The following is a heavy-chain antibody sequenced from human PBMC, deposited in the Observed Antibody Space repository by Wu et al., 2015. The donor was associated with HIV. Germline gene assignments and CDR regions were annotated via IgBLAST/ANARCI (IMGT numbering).Heavy chain of an antibody. CDR3: ARDLIPFGESNYYYGMDV. CDR2: INPSGAGT. V-gene: IGHV1-46*01. CDR1: GYTFTNYY. D-gene: IGHD3-16*01. J-gene: IGHJ6*02. Sequence: QVHLVQSGAEVKKPGASVKVSCKASGYTFTNYYIHWVRHAPGQGLEWMGIINPSGAGTTYAQKFQGRVTMTRDTSTSTVYMELSSLRSEDTAVYYCARDLIPFGESNYYYGMDVWGQGP.